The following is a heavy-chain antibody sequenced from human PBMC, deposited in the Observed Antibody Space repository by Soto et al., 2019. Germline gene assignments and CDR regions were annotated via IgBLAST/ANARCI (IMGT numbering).Heavy chain of an antibody. J-gene: IGHJ4*02. CDR1: GGSFSGYY. Sequence: SETLSLTCAVYGGSFSGYYWSWIRQPPEKGREWIGEINHSGSTNYNPSLKSRVTISVDTSKNQFSLKLSSVTAADTAVYYCARGGGYSGYDRTHYWGQGTLVTVSS. V-gene: IGHV4-34*01. D-gene: IGHD5-12*01. CDR2: INHSGST. CDR3: ARGGGYSGYDRTHY.